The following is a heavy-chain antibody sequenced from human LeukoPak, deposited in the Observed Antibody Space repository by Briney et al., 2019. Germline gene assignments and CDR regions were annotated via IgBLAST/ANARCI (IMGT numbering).Heavy chain of an antibody. D-gene: IGHD6-13*01. Sequence: SETLSLTCTVSGGSISSYYWSWIRQPAGKGLEWIGRIYTSGSTNYNPSLKSRVTMSVDTSKNQFSLKLSSVTAEDTAVYYCAREGYSSSWDFDYWGQGTLVTVSS. J-gene: IGHJ4*02. CDR1: GGSISSYY. CDR3: AREGYSSSWDFDY. V-gene: IGHV4-4*07. CDR2: IYTSGST.